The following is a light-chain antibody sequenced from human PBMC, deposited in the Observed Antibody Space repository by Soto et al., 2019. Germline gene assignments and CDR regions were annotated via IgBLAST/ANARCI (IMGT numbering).Light chain of an antibody. CDR3: PQYGSSAP. V-gene: IGKV3-20*01. J-gene: IGKJ5*01. CDR1: QSVSSSY. CDR2: GAS. Sequence: EIVLTQSPGTLSLSPGERATLSCRASQSVSSSYLAWYQQKPGQAPRLLIYGASSRATGIPDRFSGSGSGTDFTLPISRLEPDDFAVYYCPQYGSSAPFGQGTRLEIK.